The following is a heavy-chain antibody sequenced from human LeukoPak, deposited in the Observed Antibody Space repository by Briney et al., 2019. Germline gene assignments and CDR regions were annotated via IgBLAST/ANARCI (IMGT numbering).Heavy chain of an antibody. J-gene: IGHJ6*02. V-gene: IGHV4-39*01. CDR1: GGSINSSISH. CDR3: ARLSRGAFFYYGLDV. Sequence: SETLSLTCTVSGGSINSSISHWARIRQPPGKGLEWIGTIYSSGSTHYNPSLKSRVTISVDTSKKQFSLKLTSVTVADTAVYYCARLSRGAFFYYGLDVWGQGTTVTVS. CDR2: IYSSGST.